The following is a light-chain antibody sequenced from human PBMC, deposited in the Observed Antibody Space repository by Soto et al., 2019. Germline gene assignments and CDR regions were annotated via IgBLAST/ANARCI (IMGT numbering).Light chain of an antibody. CDR3: QAWDSSTAV. CDR1: KLGDKY. V-gene: IGLV3-1*01. CDR2: QDS. Sequence: SSELTQPPSVSVSPGQTASITCSGDKLGDKYACWYQQKPGQSPVLVIYQDSKRLSGIPERFSGSNSGNTATLTISGTQAMDEADYYCQAWDSSTAVFGGGTKVTVL. J-gene: IGLJ2*01.